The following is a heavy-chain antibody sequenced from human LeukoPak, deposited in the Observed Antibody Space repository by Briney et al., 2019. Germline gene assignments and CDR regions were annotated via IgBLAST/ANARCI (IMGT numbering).Heavy chain of an antibody. V-gene: IGHV1-2*02. CDR1: GYTFTGYY. Sequence: ASVKVSCKASGYTFTGYYMHWVRQAPGQGLEWMGWINPNSGGTNYAQKFQGRVTMTRDTSISTAYMELSSLRSEDTAVYYCARWMATIEQYYYYYMDVWGKGTTVTVSS. CDR2: INPNSGGT. CDR3: ARWMATIEQYYYYYMDV. D-gene: IGHD5-24*01. J-gene: IGHJ6*03.